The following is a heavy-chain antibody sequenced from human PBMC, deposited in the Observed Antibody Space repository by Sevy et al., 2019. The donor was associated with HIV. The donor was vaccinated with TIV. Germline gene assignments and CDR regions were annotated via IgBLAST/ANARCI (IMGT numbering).Heavy chain of an antibody. Sequence: GGSLRLSCAASGFTFNTYAMNWVRQAPGKGLEWVSFISGSSNYIYYADSVKGRFTISRDNARDSLFLQMNSLRAEDTAVYDCAKRRISWDGMDVWGQGTTVTVSS. CDR3: AKRRISWDGMDV. D-gene: IGHD2-15*01. J-gene: IGHJ6*02. V-gene: IGHV3-21*01. CDR2: ISGSSNYI. CDR1: GFTFNTYA.